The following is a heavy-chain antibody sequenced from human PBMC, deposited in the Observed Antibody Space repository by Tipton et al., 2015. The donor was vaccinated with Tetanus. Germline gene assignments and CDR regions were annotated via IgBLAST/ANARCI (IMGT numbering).Heavy chain of an antibody. CDR3: ARHLYGYWFDP. CDR2: VYFEGST. D-gene: IGHD5-18*01. J-gene: IGHJ5*02. V-gene: IGHV4-39*01. Sequence: TLFLTCSVSGGSISDKKYYWGWIRQSPGKGLEWIASVYFEGSTYYSPSLKSRVIIAVDTAQNLFSLRLSSVTAADTAVYYCARHLYGYWFDPWGQGAQVTVSS. CDR1: GGSISDKKYY.